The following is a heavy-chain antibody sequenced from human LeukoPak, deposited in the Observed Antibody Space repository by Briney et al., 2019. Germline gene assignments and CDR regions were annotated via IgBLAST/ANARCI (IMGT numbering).Heavy chain of an antibody. J-gene: IGHJ4*02. CDR1: GFTFDDYG. CDR3: ARALYDSSGYDSSY. CDR2: INWNGGST. D-gene: IGHD3-22*01. Sequence: GGSLRLXCAASGFTFDDYGMSWVRQAPGKGLEWVSGINWNGGSTGYADSVKGRFTISRDNAKNSLYLQMNSLRAEDTALYYCARALYDSSGYDSSYWGQGTLVTVSS. V-gene: IGHV3-20*04.